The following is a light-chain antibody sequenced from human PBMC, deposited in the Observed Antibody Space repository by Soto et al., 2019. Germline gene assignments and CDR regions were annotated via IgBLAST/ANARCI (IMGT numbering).Light chain of an antibody. J-gene: IGKJ3*01. CDR3: QQSFT. V-gene: IGKV1-5*03. CDR2: KAS. CDR1: QSISSW. Sequence: DIQMTQSPSTLSASVGDRVTITCRACQSISSWLAWYQQKPGKAPKLLIYKASSLQSGVPSRFSGSGSGTEFTLTSSSLQPDDFATYYCQQSFTFGPGTKVDIK.